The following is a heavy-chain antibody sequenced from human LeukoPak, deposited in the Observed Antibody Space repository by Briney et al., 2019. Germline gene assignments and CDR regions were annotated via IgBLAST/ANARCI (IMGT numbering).Heavy chain of an antibody. Sequence: PGGSLRLSCAASGFTVSSNYMSWVRQAPGKGLEWVSVIYSGGSTYYADSVKGRFTISRDDATNSLYLEMNSLRAEDTAVYYCVARGGWARFDYWGQGTLVTVSS. J-gene: IGHJ4*02. V-gene: IGHV3-53*01. CDR1: GFTVSSNY. CDR2: IYSGGST. CDR3: VARGGWARFDY. D-gene: IGHD6-19*01.